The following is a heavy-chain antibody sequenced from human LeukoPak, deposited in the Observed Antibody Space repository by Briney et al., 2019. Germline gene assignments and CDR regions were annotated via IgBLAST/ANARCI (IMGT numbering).Heavy chain of an antibody. J-gene: IGHJ4*02. Sequence: GGSLRLSCAASGFTFSSYATNWVRQAPGKGLEWVSAISGSGGSTYYADSVKGRFTISRDNSKNTLYLQMNSLRAEDTAVYYCAKPTRGSGSFLIDFWGQGTLVTVSS. V-gene: IGHV3-23*01. CDR2: ISGSGGST. CDR3: AKPTRGSGSFLIDF. CDR1: GFTFSSYA. D-gene: IGHD1-26*01.